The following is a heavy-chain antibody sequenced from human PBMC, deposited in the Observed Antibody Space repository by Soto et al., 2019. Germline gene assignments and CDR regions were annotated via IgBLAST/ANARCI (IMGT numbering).Heavy chain of an antibody. CDR2: VNDNGDRT. J-gene: IGHJ1*01. Sequence: EVQLLESGGGLVQPGGSLRLSCAASGFTFSTYAMSWVRQAPGKGLEWVATVNDNGDRTYYADSVKGRFFISRDDSKNTLDLIMNSLRADDTAVYYCAKDSGGIHFQDWGQGTLVTVSS. D-gene: IGHD6-25*01. CDR1: GFTFSTYA. V-gene: IGHV3-23*01. CDR3: AKDSGGIHFQD.